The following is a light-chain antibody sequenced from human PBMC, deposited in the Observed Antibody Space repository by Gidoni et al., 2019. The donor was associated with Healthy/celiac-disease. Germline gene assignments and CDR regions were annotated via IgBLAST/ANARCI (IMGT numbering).Light chain of an antibody. V-gene: IGLV3-1*01. CDR3: QAWDSSTAHVV. Sequence: SYELTQPPSVSVSPGQTASITCSGDKLGDTYACWYQQNPGQSPVLVIYQDSNLPSGIPERFSGSNSGNTATLTISGTQAMDEADYYCQAWDSSTAHVVFGGGTKLTVL. CDR1: KLGDTY. J-gene: IGLJ2*01. CDR2: QDS.